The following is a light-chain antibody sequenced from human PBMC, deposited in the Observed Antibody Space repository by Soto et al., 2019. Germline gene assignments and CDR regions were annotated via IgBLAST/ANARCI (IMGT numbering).Light chain of an antibody. CDR2: DVS. CDR3: SSYTSSSTQV. Sequence: QCVLTQPASVSGSPGQSITISCTGTSSDVGGYNYVSWYQQHPGKAPKLMIYDVSNRPSGVSNRFSGSKSGNTASLTISGLQAEDEADYYCSSYTSSSTQVLGGGTKLTVL. CDR1: SSDVGGYNY. J-gene: IGLJ2*01. V-gene: IGLV2-14*01.